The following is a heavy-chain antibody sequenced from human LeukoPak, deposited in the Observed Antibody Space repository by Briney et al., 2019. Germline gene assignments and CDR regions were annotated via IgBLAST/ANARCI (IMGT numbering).Heavy chain of an antibody. CDR1: GFTVSRKY. CDR3: AKDTPGSRIIMAAYDS. V-gene: IGHV3-53*01. CDR2: IYSGGNT. Sequence: GGSLRLSCAASGFTVSRKYMSWVRQAPGKGLDWVSLIYSGGNTYYADSVKGRFTISRDSSKNTLYLQMDNLRAEDTAVYYCAKDTPGSRIIMAAYDSWGQGTLVTVSS. J-gene: IGHJ4*02. D-gene: IGHD3-10*01.